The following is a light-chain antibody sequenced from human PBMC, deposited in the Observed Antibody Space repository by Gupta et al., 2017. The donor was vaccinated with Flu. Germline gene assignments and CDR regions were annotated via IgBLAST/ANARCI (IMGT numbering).Light chain of an antibody. CDR3: MQGKPWRT. J-gene: IGKJ1*01. CDR1: QSLVHSNGNTY. V-gene: IGKV2-30*02. CDR2: RVS. Sequence: DVVMTQSPLSLPVTLGQPASISCRSSQSLVHSNGNTYLTWFQQRPGQSPRRIIYRVSNRDSGVTDRFSGSGEGNDFTLKSSRGEDEDGGVYYCMQGKPWRTFGQGTXVEIK.